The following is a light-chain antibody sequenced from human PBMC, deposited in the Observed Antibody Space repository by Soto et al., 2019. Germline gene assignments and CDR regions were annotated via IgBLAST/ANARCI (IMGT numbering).Light chain of an antibody. CDR1: QSVSSSY. CDR3: QQYGSSPRT. CDR2: GAS. Sequence: EIVLTQSPGTLSLSPGERATLSCRASQSVSSSYLAWYQQKPGQAPRLLIYGASSRATGIPDRLSGSGSGTDFTLTISRLEPEDSAVYYCQQYGSSPRTFGQGIKVDIK. J-gene: IGKJ1*01. V-gene: IGKV3-20*01.